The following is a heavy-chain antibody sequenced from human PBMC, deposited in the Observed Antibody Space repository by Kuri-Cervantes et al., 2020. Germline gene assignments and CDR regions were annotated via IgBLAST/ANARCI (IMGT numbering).Heavy chain of an antibody. V-gene: IGHV4-39*01. Sequence: GSLRLSCTVSGGSISSSSYYWGWFRQPPGKGLEWIGSIYYSGSTYYNPSLKSRVTISVDTYKNQFSLKLSCVTAADTAVYYCARHVGKRGSGYFDYWGQGTLVTVSS. CDR3: ARHVGKRGSGYFDY. CDR1: GGSISSSSYY. J-gene: IGHJ4*02. CDR2: IYYSGST. D-gene: IGHD6-25*01.